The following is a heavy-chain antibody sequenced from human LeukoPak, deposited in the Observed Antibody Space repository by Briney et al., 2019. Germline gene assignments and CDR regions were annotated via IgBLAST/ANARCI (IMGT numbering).Heavy chain of an antibody. CDR3: ARDFLVGGIDY. V-gene: IGHV3-30*03. CDR1: GFTFSNFG. D-gene: IGHD1-26*01. J-gene: IGHJ4*02. CDR2: ISYDGSNK. Sequence: GGSLRLSCVASGFTFSNFGMSWVRPAQGKGLEWVAVISYDGSNKYYADSVKGRFTISRDNSKNTLYLQMNSLRAEDTAVYYCARDFLVGGIDYWGQGTLVTVSS.